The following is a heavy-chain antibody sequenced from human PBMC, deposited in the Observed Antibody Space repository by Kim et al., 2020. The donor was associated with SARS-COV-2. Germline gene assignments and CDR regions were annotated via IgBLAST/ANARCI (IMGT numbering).Heavy chain of an antibody. CDR2: IYYSGST. CDR1: GGSISSSSYY. J-gene: IGHJ6*02. Sequence: SETLSLTCTVSGGSISSSSYYWGWIRQPPGKGLEWIGWIYYSGSTYYNPSLKSRVTISVDTSKNQFSLKLSSVTAADTAVYYCARRTTDFWGGYYGMDVWGQGTTVTVSS. D-gene: IGHD3-3*01. V-gene: IGHV4-39*01. CDR3: ARRTTDFWGGYYGMDV.